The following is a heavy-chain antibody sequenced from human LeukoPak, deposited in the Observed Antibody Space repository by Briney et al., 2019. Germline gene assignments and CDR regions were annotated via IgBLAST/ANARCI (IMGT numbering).Heavy chain of an antibody. CDR1: GFTVSSNY. Sequence: GGSLRLSCAASGFTVSSNYMTWVRQAPGKGLEWVSVIYSGGSTFYADSVKGRFTISRDSSKNTVYLQMNSLRAEDTAVYYCAKDLVEYPDYWGQGTLVTVSS. V-gene: IGHV3-53*05. CDR3: AKDLVEYPDY. D-gene: IGHD2-2*02. CDR2: IYSGGST. J-gene: IGHJ4*02.